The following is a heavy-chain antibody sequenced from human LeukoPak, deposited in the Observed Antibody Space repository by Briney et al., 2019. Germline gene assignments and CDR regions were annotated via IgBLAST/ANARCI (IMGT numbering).Heavy chain of an antibody. Sequence: GGSLRLSCAASGFTFRSYSMNWVRQAPGKGLEWVSSISSSSSYIYYADSVKGRFTISRDNAKNSLYLQMNSLRAEDTAVYYCARERVTTTAFDIWGQGTTVTVSS. CDR1: GFTFRSYS. V-gene: IGHV3-21*01. CDR2: ISSSSSYI. J-gene: IGHJ3*02. D-gene: IGHD5-12*01. CDR3: ARERVTTTAFDI.